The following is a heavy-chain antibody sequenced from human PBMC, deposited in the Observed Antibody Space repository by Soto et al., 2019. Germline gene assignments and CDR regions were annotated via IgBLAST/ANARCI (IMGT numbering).Heavy chain of an antibody. CDR3: VRVRCSGTSCRRGWYFDL. CDR1: GFTFSSYW. CDR2: IKQDGGEK. J-gene: IGHJ2*01. V-gene: IGHV3-7*01. Sequence: EVQLVESGGGLVQPGGSLRLSCAASGFTFSSYWMSWVRQAPGKGLEWVANIKQDGGEKYYVDSMKGRFTISRDNAKNSLFLQMNSLRAEDTAVYYCVRVRCSGTSCRRGWYFDLWGRGTLVTVSS. D-gene: IGHD2-15*01.